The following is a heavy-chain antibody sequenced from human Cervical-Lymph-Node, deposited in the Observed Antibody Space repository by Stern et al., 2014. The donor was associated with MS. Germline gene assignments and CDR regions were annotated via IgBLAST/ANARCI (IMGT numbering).Heavy chain of an antibody. CDR2: ISASGNRT. CDR1: EFTFSTYA. CDR3: AKDDGYIGLDY. V-gene: IGHV3-23*04. Sequence: VQLVESGGGLAHPGRSLRLSCAASEFTFSTYAMTWVRQAPGKGLEWVATISASGNRTYFADSVKGRFTVSRDNSTNTAYLQMSNLTAEDTAIYFCAKDDGYIGLDYWGQGTPVTVSS. D-gene: IGHD5-18*01. J-gene: IGHJ4*02.